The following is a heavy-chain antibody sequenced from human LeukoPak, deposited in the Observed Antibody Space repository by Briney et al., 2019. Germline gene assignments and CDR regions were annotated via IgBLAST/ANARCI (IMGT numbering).Heavy chain of an antibody. CDR3: ALNRRSIAAAGTDGDYYFDF. Sequence: EASVKVSCKASGYTFTGYYMHWVRQAPGQGLEWMGWINPNSGGTNYAQKFQGWVTMTRDTSISTAYMELSRLRSDDTAVYYCALNRRSIAAAGTDGDYYFDFWGQGTLVTVSS. J-gene: IGHJ4*02. V-gene: IGHV1-2*04. D-gene: IGHD6-13*01. CDR1: GYTFTGYY. CDR2: INPNSGGT.